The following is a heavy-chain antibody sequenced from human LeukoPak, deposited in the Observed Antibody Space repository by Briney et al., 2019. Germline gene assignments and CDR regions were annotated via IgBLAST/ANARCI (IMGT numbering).Heavy chain of an antibody. CDR2: IYYSGST. CDR1: GGSISSYY. J-gene: IGHJ3*02. Sequence: PSETLSLTCTVSGGSISSYYWSWIRQPPGKGLEWIGYIYYSGSTNYNPSLKSRATISVDTSKNQFSLKLSSVTAADTAVYYCAREGYCSSTSCLDAFDIWGQGTTVTVSS. D-gene: IGHD2-2*01. CDR3: AREGYCSSTSCLDAFDI. V-gene: IGHV4-59*01.